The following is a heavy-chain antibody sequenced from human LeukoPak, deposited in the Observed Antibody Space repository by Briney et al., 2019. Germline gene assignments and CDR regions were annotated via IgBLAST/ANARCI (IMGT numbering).Heavy chain of an antibody. CDR3: ARLYNSGRNI. CDR2: ISGGSSFI. D-gene: IGHD3-10*01. J-gene: IGHJ3*02. Sequence: GGSLRLSCAASGFTFSRHGMNWVRQAPGKGLEWVSSISGGSSFIYYADSVKGRFTISRDNAKNSLYLQMNSLRAEDTAVYYCARLYNSGRNIWGQGTMVTVSS. CDR1: GFTFSRHG. V-gene: IGHV3-21*01.